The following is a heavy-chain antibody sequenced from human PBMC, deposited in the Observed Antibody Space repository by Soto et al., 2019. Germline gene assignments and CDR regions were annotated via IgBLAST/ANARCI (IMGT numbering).Heavy chain of an antibody. J-gene: IGHJ4*02. V-gene: IGHV4-39*01. CDR1: GGSISSSSYY. CDR3: ARHTPAISISDH. D-gene: IGHD2-15*01. CDR2: IYYRGST. Sequence: QLQLQESGPGLVKPSETLSLTCTVSGGSISSSSYYWGWIRQPPGKGLEWIGSIYYRGSTYYNPPLKSRVTISVDTSKNQFSLKLSSVTAADTAVYYCARHTPAISISDHWGQGTLVTVSS.